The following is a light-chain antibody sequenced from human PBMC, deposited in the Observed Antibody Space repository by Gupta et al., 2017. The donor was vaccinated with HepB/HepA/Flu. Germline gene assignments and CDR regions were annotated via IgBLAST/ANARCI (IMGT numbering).Light chain of an antibody. Sequence: DIWMNQYASSLSVSVGDRVTNTCQASPDISNYLNWYQQKPGKAPKLLIYDASNLETGVPSRFSGSGSWTDFTFTISSLQPEDIATYYCQQYDNLPFTFGPGTKVDIK. CDR1: PDISNY. V-gene: IGKV1-33*01. J-gene: IGKJ3*01. CDR2: DAS. CDR3: QQYDNLPFT.